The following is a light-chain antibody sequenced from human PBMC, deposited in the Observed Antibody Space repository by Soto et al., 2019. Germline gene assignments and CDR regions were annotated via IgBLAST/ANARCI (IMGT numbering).Light chain of an antibody. CDR3: QSYDSSLSAYV. CDR2: GNS. V-gene: IGLV1-40*01. CDR1: SSNIGAGYD. Sequence: QSALTQPPSVSGAPGQRVTISCTGSSSNIGAGYDVHWYQQLPGTAPKLLIFGNSNRPSGVPDRFSGSKSGTSASLAITGLQAEDEADYYCQSYDSSLSAYVFGTGNKLTVL. J-gene: IGLJ1*01.